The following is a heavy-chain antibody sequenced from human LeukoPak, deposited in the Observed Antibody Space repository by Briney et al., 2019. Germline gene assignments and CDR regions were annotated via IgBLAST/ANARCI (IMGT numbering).Heavy chain of an antibody. Sequence: HPGGSLRLSCAASXXTFSSYAMSWVRQAPXXXXXXXXAISGSGGSTYYADSVKGRFTISRDNAKNSLYLQMNSLRAEDTAVYYCARDGNSFSDGYLLDYWGQGTLVTVSS. CDR3: ARDGNSFSDGYLLDY. J-gene: IGHJ4*02. V-gene: IGHV3-23*01. CDR2: ISGSGGST. D-gene: IGHD5-24*01. CDR1: XXTFSSYA.